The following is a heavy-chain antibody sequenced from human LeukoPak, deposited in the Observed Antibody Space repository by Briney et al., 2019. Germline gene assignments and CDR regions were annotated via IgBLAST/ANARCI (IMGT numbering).Heavy chain of an antibody. CDR3: TGNYYGSGSYADFDY. Sequence: PGGSLRLSCAASGFTFNNAWMSWVRQAPGKGLEWVGRIKSKTDGGTRDYAAPVKGRFTISRDDSKNTLYLQMDSLKTEDTAVYYCTGNYYGSGSYADFDYWGQGTLVTVSS. CDR1: GFTFNNAW. J-gene: IGHJ4*02. V-gene: IGHV3-15*01. CDR2: IKSKTDGGTR. D-gene: IGHD3-10*01.